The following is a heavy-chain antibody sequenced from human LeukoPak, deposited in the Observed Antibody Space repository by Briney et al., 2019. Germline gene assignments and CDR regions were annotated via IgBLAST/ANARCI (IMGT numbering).Heavy chain of an antibody. CDR3: ARGGLYSFSSVDC. CDR2: INSDGSST. Sequence: GGSLRPSCAASGFTFRSYWMHWVRQAPGKGLVWVSRINSDGSSTTYADSVKGRFTISRDNAKNTLDLQMNSLRAEDAAVYYCARGGLYSFSSVDCWGQGALVTVSS. CDR1: GFTFRSYW. D-gene: IGHD6-6*01. J-gene: IGHJ4*02. V-gene: IGHV3-74*01.